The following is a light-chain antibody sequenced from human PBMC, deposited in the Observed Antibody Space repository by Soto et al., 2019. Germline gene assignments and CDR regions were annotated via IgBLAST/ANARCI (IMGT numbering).Light chain of an antibody. V-gene: IGKV1-9*01. CDR3: QQLNSDPSIT. Sequence: IQLTQSPSSLSASVGDRVTITCRASQGISSYLAWYQQKPGKAPKLLIYAASTLQSGVPSRFSGSGSGTAFTLTISSLQPEDFATHYCQQLNSDPSITFGQGTRLEIK. CDR1: QGISSY. J-gene: IGKJ5*01. CDR2: AAS.